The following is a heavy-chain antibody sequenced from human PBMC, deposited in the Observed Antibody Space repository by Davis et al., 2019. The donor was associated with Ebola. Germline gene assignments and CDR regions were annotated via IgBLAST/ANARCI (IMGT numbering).Heavy chain of an antibody. Sequence: ASVKVSCKASGYTFTSYDINWVRQATGQGLEWMGWMNPNSGNTGYAQKFQGRVTMTRNTSISTAYMELSSLRSEDTAVYYCARGGQYYAYILGFDPWGQGTLVTVSS. J-gene: IGHJ5*02. CDR1: GYTFTSYD. CDR3: ARGGQYYAYILGFDP. V-gene: IGHV1-8*01. D-gene: IGHD3-16*01. CDR2: MNPNSGNT.